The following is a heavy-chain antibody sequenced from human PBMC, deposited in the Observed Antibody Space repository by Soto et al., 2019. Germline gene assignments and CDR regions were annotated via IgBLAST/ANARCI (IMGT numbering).Heavy chain of an antibody. V-gene: IGHV3-15*07. CDR2: IKSKTDGGTT. CDR1: GFTFSNAW. J-gene: IGHJ6*02. Sequence: GGSLRLSCAASGFTFSNAWMNWVRQAPGKGLEWVGRIKSKTDGGTTDYAAPVKGRFTISRDDSKNTLYLQMNSLKTEDTAVYYCTTDRLMAAAYYYYCMDVWGQGTTVTVSS. CDR3: TTDRLMAAAYYYYCMDV. D-gene: IGHD6-13*01.